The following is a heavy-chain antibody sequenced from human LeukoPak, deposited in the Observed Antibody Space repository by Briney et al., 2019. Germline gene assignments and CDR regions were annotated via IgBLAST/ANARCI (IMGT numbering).Heavy chain of an antibody. CDR1: GGSISGYY. CDR2: INTSGST. Sequence: PSETLSLTCTVSGGSISGYYWTWIRQPAGKGLEWIGRINTSGSTNYNPSLKSRVTMSVDTSKNQFSLKVSSVTAADTAVYYCARVTGAAAGIYYYYYYMDVRGKGTTVTVSS. J-gene: IGHJ6*03. V-gene: IGHV4-4*07. D-gene: IGHD6-13*01. CDR3: ARVTGAAAGIYYYYYYMDV.